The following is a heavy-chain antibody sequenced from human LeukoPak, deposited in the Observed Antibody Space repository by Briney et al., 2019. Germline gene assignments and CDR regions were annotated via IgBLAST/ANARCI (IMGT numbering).Heavy chain of an antibody. Sequence: GGSLRLSCAASGFALSSYAMSWVRQAPGKGLEWVSAISGSGGSTYYADSVKGRFTISRDNSKNTLYLQMNSLRAEDTAVYYCAKARVTSSVYFDYWGQGTLVTVSS. J-gene: IGHJ4*02. CDR2: ISGSGGST. V-gene: IGHV3-23*01. D-gene: IGHD4-17*01. CDR3: AKARVTSSVYFDY. CDR1: GFALSSYA.